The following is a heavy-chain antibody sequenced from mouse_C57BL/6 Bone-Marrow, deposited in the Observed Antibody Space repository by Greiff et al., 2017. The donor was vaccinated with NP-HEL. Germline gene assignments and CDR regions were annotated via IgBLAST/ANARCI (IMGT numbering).Heavy chain of an antibody. CDR1: GYTFTSYW. CDR2: IHPNSGST. Sequence: VQLQQSGPELVKPRASVKLSCKASGYTFTSYWMHWVKQRPGQGLEWIGMIHPNSGSTNYNEKFKSKATLTVDKSSSTAYMQLSSLTSEDSAVYYCASVGRKDYWGQGTTLTVSS. D-gene: IGHD4-1*01. CDR3: ASVGRKDY. J-gene: IGHJ2*01. V-gene: IGHV1-64*01.